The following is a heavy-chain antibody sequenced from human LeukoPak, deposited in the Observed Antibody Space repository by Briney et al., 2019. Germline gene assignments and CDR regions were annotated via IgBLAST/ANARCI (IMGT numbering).Heavy chain of an antibody. D-gene: IGHD3-10*01. V-gene: IGHV1-46*01. Sequence: ASVKVSCKASGCTFSSYDINWVRQAPGKGLEWMGGINPIVNTPNYAQRFQGRVTMTRDTSTSTVYMELSSLRSEDTAVYYCARDSGMVRGTVDYWGQGTLVTVSS. J-gene: IGHJ4*02. CDR3: ARDSGMVRGTVDY. CDR2: INPIVNTP. CDR1: GCTFSSYD.